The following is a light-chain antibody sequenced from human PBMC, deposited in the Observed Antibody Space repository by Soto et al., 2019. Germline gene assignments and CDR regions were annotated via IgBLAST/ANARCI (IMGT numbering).Light chain of an antibody. Sequence: DIQMTQSPSSLSASVGDRVTITCRASQSMYSSFNWYHQKPGKAPKLLIYAASNLQSGVPSRFSGSGSGTDFTLSISSLQPEDFATYYCKQSYSAPYTFGQGTKLAI. J-gene: IGKJ2*01. V-gene: IGKV1-39*01. CDR1: QSMYSS. CDR2: AAS. CDR3: KQSYSAPYT.